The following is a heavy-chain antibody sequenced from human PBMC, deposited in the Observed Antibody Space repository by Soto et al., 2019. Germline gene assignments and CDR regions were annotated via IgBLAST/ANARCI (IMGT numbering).Heavy chain of an antibody. Sequence: ASVKVSCKASGYTFTSYYIHWVRQAPGQGLEWMGIVNPSDGSTSYAQKFQGRVTMTRDTSTSTVYMELNSLRSEDTAVYYCARVWGSFCSGSSCYTDYWGPGALVTVSS. CDR1: GYTFTSYY. CDR2: VNPSDGST. D-gene: IGHD2-2*01. CDR3: ARVWGSFCSGSSCYTDY. J-gene: IGHJ4*02. V-gene: IGHV1-46*01.